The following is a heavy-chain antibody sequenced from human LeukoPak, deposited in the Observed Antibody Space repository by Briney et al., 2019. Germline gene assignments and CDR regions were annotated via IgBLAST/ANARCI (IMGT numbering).Heavy chain of an antibody. Sequence: PGRSLRLSCAASGFTFDDYAMHWVRQAPGKGLEWVSGISWNSGSIGYADSVKGRFTISRDNAKNSLYLQMNSLRAEDTAVYYCARTGRLQYGDYVAFDYWGQGTLVTVSS. CDR2: ISWNSGSI. V-gene: IGHV3-9*01. CDR1: GFTFDDYA. D-gene: IGHD4-17*01. J-gene: IGHJ4*02. CDR3: ARTGRLQYGDYVAFDY.